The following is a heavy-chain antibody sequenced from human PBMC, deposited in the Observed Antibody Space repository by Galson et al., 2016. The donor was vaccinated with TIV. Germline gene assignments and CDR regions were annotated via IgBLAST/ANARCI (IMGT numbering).Heavy chain of an antibody. D-gene: IGHD1-26*01. CDR3: ARDKSGFETVDRFYYYMEA. J-gene: IGHJ6*03. Sequence: SETLSLTCSVSGGSISTYYWTWIRQPPGKGLEWIGHAYYSGSTDYNPSLKSRVTISIDRSKNQFSLKLTSVTAADTAVYYCARDKSGFETVDRFYYYMEARGKGTTVIVSS. CDR1: GGSISTYY. V-gene: IGHV4-59*01. CDR2: AYYSGST.